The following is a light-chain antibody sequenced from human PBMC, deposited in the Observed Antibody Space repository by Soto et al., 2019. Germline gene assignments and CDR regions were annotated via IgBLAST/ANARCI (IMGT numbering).Light chain of an antibody. V-gene: IGKV1-39*01. CDR3: QQTYSTPRT. J-gene: IGKJ1*01. CDR1: RSINTY. Sequence: DIQMTQSPSSLSASVGDRVTITCRASRSINTYVNWYQQRPGKAPELLIYSASSLHTGVPSRFSGSGAGTDFTFTINSLLPEDFAIYYCQQTYSTPRTFGQGTQVDIK. CDR2: SAS.